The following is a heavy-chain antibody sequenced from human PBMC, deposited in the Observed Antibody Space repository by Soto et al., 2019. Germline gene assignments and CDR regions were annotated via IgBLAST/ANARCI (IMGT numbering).Heavy chain of an antibody. V-gene: IGHV3-48*02. CDR2: ISGSGDTK. CDR3: AKYCSSDVCFDY. D-gene: IGHD2-8*01. Sequence: GALRLSCASSGFTFSSCSMNWVRQAPGKGLEWVSFISGSGDTKYYADSVKGRFTISRDNAKNSLYLQMSSLRDEDTAVYYCAKYCSSDVCFDYWGQGTLVTVSS. CDR1: GFTFSSCS. J-gene: IGHJ4*02.